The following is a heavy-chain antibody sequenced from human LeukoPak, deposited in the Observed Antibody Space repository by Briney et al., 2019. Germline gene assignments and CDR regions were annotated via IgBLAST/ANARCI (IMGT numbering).Heavy chain of an antibody. CDR1: GYTFTSYY. Sequence: GASVKVSCKASGYTFTSYYMHWVRQATGQGLEWMGWMNPNSGSTGYAQKFQGRVTMTRDTSISTAYMELSRLRSDDTAVYYCARARAEDFGYDSSGYYLTYYYYYMDVWGKGTTVTISS. CDR3: ARARAEDFGYDSSGYYLTYYYYYMDV. V-gene: IGHV1-2*02. CDR2: MNPNSGST. J-gene: IGHJ6*03. D-gene: IGHD3-22*01.